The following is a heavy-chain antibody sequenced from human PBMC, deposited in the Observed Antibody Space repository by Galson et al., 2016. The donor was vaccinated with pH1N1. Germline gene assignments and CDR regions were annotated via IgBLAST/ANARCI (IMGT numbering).Heavy chain of an antibody. J-gene: IGHJ6*02. CDR2: TYYRSKWYN. D-gene: IGHD3-22*01. CDR1: GDSVSSNSAA. CDR3: ARGGFYYDSSGPSFGMEV. Sequence: CALSGDSVSSNSAAWNWIRQSPSRGLEWLGRTYYRSKWYNDYAVSVKSRITINPDTSKNQFSLQLNSVTPEDSAVYYCARGGFYYDSSGPSFGMEVWGQGTTVTVSS. V-gene: IGHV6-1*01.